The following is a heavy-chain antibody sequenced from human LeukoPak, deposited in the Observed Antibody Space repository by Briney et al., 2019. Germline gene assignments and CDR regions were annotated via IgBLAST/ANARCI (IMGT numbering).Heavy chain of an antibody. J-gene: IGHJ4*02. Sequence: GSLRLSCAASGFTFSDYYMSWIRQAPGKGLEWIGEINHTGDTKNIPSLESRVAILVDTSKNQFSLRLNSVTAADTAKYFCARGEFYSNYFEYWGQGILVTVSS. CDR3: ARGEFYSNYFEY. CDR1: GFTFSDYY. CDR2: INHTGDT. V-gene: IGHV4-34*01. D-gene: IGHD4-11*01.